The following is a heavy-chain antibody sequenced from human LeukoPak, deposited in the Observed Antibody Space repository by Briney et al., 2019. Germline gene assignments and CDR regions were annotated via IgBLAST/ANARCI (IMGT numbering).Heavy chain of an antibody. Sequence: PSETLSLTCAVSGGSISRSNWWSWVRQPPGKGLEWIGEIYHSGSTNYNPSLKSRVTISLDTSRNQFSLRLNSVTAADTAVYYCAKSNGYGLVDIWGQGTMVTVSS. J-gene: IGHJ3*02. CDR1: GGSISRSNW. V-gene: IGHV4-4*02. CDR2: IYHSGST. D-gene: IGHD3-10*01. CDR3: AKSNGYGLVDI.